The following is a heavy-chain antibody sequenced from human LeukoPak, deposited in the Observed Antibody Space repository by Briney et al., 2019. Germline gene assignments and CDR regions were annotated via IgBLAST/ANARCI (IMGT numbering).Heavy chain of an antibody. CDR1: GFPFDDYT. D-gene: IGHD2-2*01. Sequence: GGSLRLSCAASGFPFDDYTMHWVRQAPGKGLEWVSLISWDGGSTYYADSVKGRFTISRDNSKNSLYLQMNSLRTEDTALYYCTKDSRTSSYYMDVWGKGTTVPVSS. CDR2: ISWDGGST. V-gene: IGHV3-43*01. CDR3: TKDSRTSSYYMDV. J-gene: IGHJ6*03.